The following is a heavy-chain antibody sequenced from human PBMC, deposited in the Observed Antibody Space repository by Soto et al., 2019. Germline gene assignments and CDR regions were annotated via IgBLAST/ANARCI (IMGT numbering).Heavy chain of an antibody. J-gene: IGHJ3*02. V-gene: IGHV4-30-4*01. CDR3: ERDQGYSTGDDALDI. CDR2: IYYSGST. D-gene: IGHD6-19*01. Sequence: SETLSLTCTVSGGSSSSVGYYWSWIRQPPGKGLEWIGYIYYSGSTYYNPSLKSRVTISVDTSKNQFSLKLSSVTAAATAVYYCERDQGYSTGDDALDIWGQGTMVTVSS. CDR1: GGSSSSVGYY.